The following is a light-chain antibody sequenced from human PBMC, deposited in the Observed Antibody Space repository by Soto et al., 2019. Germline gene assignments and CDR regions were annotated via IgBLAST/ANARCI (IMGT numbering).Light chain of an antibody. Sequence: EIVLTQSPGTLSLSPGERATLSCRASQSVSSSYLAWSQQKPGQAPRLLIYGASSRATGIPDRFSGSGSGTDVTLTISRLEPEDSAVYYCHQYDSSPLTFGGGTKVAIK. CDR2: GAS. CDR3: HQYDSSPLT. J-gene: IGKJ4*01. CDR1: QSVSSSY. V-gene: IGKV3-20*01.